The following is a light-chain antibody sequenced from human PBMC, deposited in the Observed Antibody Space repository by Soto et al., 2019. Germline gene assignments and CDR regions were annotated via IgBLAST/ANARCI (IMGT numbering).Light chain of an antibody. CDR2: GVT. Sequence: QSALAQPASISGSPGQSITISCSGTSSDIGFYNHVSWYQQHPDTGPKLIIYGVTNRPSGVSNRFSGSKSGYTASLTIAGLNAAADAEYDCSAHTSTRHNSFRPATQVTVL. J-gene: IGLJ1*01. V-gene: IGLV2-14*03. CDR3: SAHTSTRHNS. CDR1: SSDIGFYNH.